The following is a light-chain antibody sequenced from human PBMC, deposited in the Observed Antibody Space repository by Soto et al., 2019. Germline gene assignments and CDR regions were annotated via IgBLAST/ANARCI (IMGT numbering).Light chain of an antibody. CDR2: NNN. CDR1: SSNIGSDT. CDR3: ASWDDSLNGVV. V-gene: IGLV1-44*01. J-gene: IGLJ2*01. Sequence: QSALTQSPSASGTPGQRVTISCSGSSSNIGSDTVNWYQQLPGTAPKLLIYNNNQRPSGVPDRFSGSQSGTSASLAISGLQSEDGADYYCASWDDSLNGVVFGGGTKLTVL.